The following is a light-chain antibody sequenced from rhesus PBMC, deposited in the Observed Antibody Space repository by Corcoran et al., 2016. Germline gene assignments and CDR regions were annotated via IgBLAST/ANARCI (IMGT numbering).Light chain of an antibody. CDR3: LQHNSYPLT. CDR2: AAS. Sequence: DIQMTQSPSSLSASVGDRVTITCQASQGISSYLNWFQQKPGKAPKLLIYAASSLESGVPSRFSGRGSGIEFTLTISRLQPEDFAAYYCLQHNSYPLTFGGGTKVEIK. CDR1: QGISSY. V-gene: IGKV1-28*01. J-gene: IGKJ4*01.